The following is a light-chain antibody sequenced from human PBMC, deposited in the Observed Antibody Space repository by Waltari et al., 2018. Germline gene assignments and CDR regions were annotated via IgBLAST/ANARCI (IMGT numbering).Light chain of an antibody. Sequence: SFELTQPPSLSVSPGQTARITCSGDALSKQYAHWHQQRPGLAPELVIYKDTERPSGIPGRFSGSSSGTTVTLTISGVQAEDEADYYCQSADSSGSVVFGGGTKLTVL. CDR1: ALSKQY. CDR2: KDT. CDR3: QSADSSGSVV. J-gene: IGLJ2*01. V-gene: IGLV3-25*03.